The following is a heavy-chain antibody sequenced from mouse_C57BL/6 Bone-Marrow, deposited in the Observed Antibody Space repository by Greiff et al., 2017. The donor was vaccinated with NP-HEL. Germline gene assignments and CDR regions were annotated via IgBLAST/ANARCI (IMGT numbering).Heavy chain of an antibody. CDR2: ISYSGST. D-gene: IGHD1-1*01. CDR3: AREGGYYGSYWYFDV. CDR1: GYSITSGYD. V-gene: IGHV3-1*01. Sequence: EVQLVESGPGMVKPSQSLSLTCTVTGYSITSGYDWHWIRHFPGNKLEWMGYISYSGSTNYNPSLKSRISITHDTSKNHFFLKLNSVTTEDTATYYCAREGGYYGSYWYFDVWGTGTTVTVSS. J-gene: IGHJ1*03.